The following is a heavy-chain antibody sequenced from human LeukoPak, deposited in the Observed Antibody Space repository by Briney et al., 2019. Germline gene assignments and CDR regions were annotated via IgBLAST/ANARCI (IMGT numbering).Heavy chain of an antibody. J-gene: IGHJ4*02. CDR3: ARVDTAGTFDY. V-gene: IGHV1-46*01. CDR1: GYTFTSYY. D-gene: IGHD5-18*01. CDR2: INPSGGST. Sequence: GESLKISCKGSGYTFTSYYMHWVRQAPGQGLEWMGIINPSGGSTSYAQKFQGRVTMTRDTSTSTVYMELSSLRSEDTAVYYCARVDTAGTFDYWGQGTLVTVSS.